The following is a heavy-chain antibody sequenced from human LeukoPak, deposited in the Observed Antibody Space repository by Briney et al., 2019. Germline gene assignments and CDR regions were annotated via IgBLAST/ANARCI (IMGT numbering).Heavy chain of an antibody. D-gene: IGHD5-24*01. CDR1: AVTFSSYA. CDR2: ISGSGGST. J-gene: IGHJ4*02. V-gene: IGHV3-23*01. Sequence: GASLRLSCAASAVTFSSYAMSWVRQPPGKGLEWVSAISGSGGSTYYADSVKGRFTIYRDNSKHTLSLQMNSLRAEDTAVYYCAKDRGAAREDVDYWGQGTLVTVSS. CDR3: AKDRGAAREDVDY.